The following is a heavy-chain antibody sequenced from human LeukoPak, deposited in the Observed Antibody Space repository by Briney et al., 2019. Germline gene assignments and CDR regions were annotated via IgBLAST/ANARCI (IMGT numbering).Heavy chain of an antibody. Sequence: SGPTLVNPPQTLTLTSTFSGFSLSTSGVGVGCIRQPPGKALEWLSLIYWNDDKRCSPSLKSRPTITKDTSKNQVVLTMTNMDPVDTATYYCAHRRYYYDSSGYSEYFQHWGQGTLVTVSS. CDR3: AHRRYYYDSSGYSEYFQH. CDR2: IYWNDDK. J-gene: IGHJ1*01. V-gene: IGHV2-5*01. CDR1: GFSLSTSGVG. D-gene: IGHD3-22*01.